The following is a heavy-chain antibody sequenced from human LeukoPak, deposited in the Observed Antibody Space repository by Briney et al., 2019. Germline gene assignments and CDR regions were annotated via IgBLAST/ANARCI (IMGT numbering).Heavy chain of an antibody. CDR1: GFIVGHNY. Sequence: GGSLRLSCAASGFIVGHNYMSWFRQAPGKGLDWGSMTYSGGVYSDGTTHYADSEKGRFTISRDSSKNTLYLQINSLRAEGTAVYYCARRELLGYSYGLGAFNVWGQGTMVTVSS. CDR2: TYSGGVYSDGTT. J-gene: IGHJ3*01. V-gene: IGHV3-66*04. D-gene: IGHD5-18*01. CDR3: ARRELLGYSYGLGAFNV.